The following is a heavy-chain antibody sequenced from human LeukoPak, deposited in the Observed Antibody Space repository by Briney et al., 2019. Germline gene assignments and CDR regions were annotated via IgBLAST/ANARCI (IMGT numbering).Heavy chain of an antibody. D-gene: IGHD1-26*01. CDR2: IIPIFGTA. CDR1: GGTFSSYA. Sequence: GASVKVSCKASGGTFSSYAISWVRQAPGQGLEWMGGIIPIFGTANYAQKFQGRVTMTTDTSTSTAYMELRSLRSDDTAVYYCARVSGSYPYYYYGMDVWGQGTTVTVSS. J-gene: IGHJ6*02. CDR3: ARVSGSYPYYYYGMDV. V-gene: IGHV1-69*05.